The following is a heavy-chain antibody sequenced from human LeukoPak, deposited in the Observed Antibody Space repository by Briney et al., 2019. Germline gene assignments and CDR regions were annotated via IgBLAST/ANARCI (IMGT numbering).Heavy chain of an antibody. CDR1: GGSISSGSYY. J-gene: IGHJ3*02. D-gene: IGHD4-17*01. Sequence: SETLSLTCTVSGGSISSGSYYWSWIRQPAGKGLEWIGRIYTSGSTNYTPSLKSRVTISVDTSKNQFSLKLSSVTAAATAVYYCARDPRNDYGDSNDAFDIWGQGTMVTVSS. CDR3: ARDPRNDYGDSNDAFDI. V-gene: IGHV4-61*02. CDR2: IYTSGST.